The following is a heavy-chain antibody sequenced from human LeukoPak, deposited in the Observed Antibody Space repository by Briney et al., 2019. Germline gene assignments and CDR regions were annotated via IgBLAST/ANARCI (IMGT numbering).Heavy chain of an antibody. CDR1: GGSISSGDYY. CDR3: ARYDSSGYYPDY. Sequence: PSQTLSLTCTVSGGSISSGDYYWSWIRQPPGKGLQWIGYIYYSGSTYYNPSLKSRVTISVDTSKNQISLKLSSVTAADTAVYYCARYDSSGYYPDYWGQGTLVTVSS. CDR2: IYYSGST. D-gene: IGHD3-22*01. J-gene: IGHJ4*02. V-gene: IGHV4-30-4*01.